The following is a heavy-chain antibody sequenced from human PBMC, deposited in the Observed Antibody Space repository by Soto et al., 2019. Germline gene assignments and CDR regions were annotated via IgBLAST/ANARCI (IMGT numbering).Heavy chain of an antibody. CDR1: GYTFTSYA. J-gene: IGHJ6*02. V-gene: IGHV1-3*01. D-gene: IGHD1-7*01. Sequence: QVQLVQSGAEVKKPGASVKVSCKASGYTFTSYAMHWVRQAPGQRLEWMGWINAGNGNTKYSQKFQGRVTITRDTSASTAYMELSRLRSEDTAVYYCARELTELYYYYYGMDVWGQGTTVTVSS. CDR2: INAGNGNT. CDR3: ARELTELYYYYYGMDV.